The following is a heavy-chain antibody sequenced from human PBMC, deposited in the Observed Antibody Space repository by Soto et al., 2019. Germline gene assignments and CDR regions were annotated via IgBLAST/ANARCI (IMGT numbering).Heavy chain of an antibody. CDR2: ISYDGSNK. CDR1: GFTFSSYG. V-gene: IGHV3-30*18. CDR3: AKDGMVRGVINWFDP. D-gene: IGHD3-10*01. J-gene: IGHJ5*02. Sequence: QVQLVESGGGVVQPGRSLRLSCAASGFTFSSYGMHWVRQAPGKGLEWVAVISYDGSNKYYADSVKGRFTISRDNSKNTLYLQMNSLRAEDTGVYYCAKDGMVRGVINWFDPWGQGTLVTVSS.